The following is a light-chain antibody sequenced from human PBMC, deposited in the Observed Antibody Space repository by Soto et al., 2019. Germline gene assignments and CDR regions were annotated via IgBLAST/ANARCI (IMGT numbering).Light chain of an antibody. CDR1: QSISSN. CDR3: QQRSNWRNT. V-gene: IGKV3-11*01. Sequence: EIVMTHSPSILSLSPVDRATLSCRANQSISSNLALYQQKPGQAPRLLIYDASNRATGIPARFSGSGSGTDFTLTISSLEPEDFAVYYCQQRSNWRNTFGQGTRMEIK. CDR2: DAS. J-gene: IGKJ5*01.